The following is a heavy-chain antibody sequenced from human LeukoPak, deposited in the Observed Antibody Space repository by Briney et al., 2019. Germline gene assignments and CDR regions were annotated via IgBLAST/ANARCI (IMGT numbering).Heavy chain of an antibody. CDR1: GFTFSSYW. J-gene: IGHJ4*02. D-gene: IGHD5-18*01. V-gene: IGHV3-7*03. CDR3: ATSRTWIQLWFFDY. Sequence: GGSLRLSCAASGFTFSSYWMSWVRQAPGKGLEWVANIKQDGSEKYYVDSVKGRFTISRDNAKNSLYLQMNSLRAEDTAVYHCATSRTWIQLWFFDYWGQGTLVTVSS. CDR2: IKQDGSEK.